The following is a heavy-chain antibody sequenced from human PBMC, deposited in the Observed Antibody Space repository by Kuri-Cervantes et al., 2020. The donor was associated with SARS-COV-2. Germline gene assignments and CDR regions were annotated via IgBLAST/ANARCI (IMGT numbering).Heavy chain of an antibody. V-gene: IGHV1-18*01. D-gene: IGHD6-6*01. J-gene: IGHJ5*02. Sequence: ASVKVSCKASGYTFTSYGISWVRQAPGQGLEWMGWISAYNGNTNYAQKLQGRVTMTTDTSISTAYMELSRLRSDDTAVYYCARGGRRYSSSQNKHNWFDPWGQGNLVNVSS. CDR1: GYTFTSYG. CDR3: ARGGRRYSSSQNKHNWFDP. CDR2: ISAYNGNT.